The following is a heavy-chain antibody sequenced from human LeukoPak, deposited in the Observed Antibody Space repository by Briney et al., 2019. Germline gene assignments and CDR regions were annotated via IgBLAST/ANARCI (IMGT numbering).Heavy chain of an antibody. CDR1: GFTFSSYA. CDR3: AHPDYDILTGYNY. J-gene: IGHJ4*01. Sequence: PGGSLRLSCAASGFTFSSYAMSWVRHAPGKGLEWVSAISGSGGRPYYTDSVKGRSTISRDNAKNTLYLQMNSLTAEDTAVYYCAHPDYDILTGYNYWGPGTPVTVSS. V-gene: IGHV3-23*01. CDR2: ISGSGGRP. D-gene: IGHD3-9*01.